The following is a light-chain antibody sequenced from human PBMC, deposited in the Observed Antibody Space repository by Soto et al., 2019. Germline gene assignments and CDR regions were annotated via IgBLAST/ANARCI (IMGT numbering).Light chain of an antibody. CDR3: SSYTSSNTLV. CDR2: EVN. V-gene: IGLV2-14*01. CDR1: SSDLGGYNY. J-gene: IGLJ1*01. Sequence: QSALTQPASVSGSPGQSITISCTGTSSDLGGYNYVSWYQQHPGKAPKLMIYEVNNRPSGVSNRFSGSKSGNTASLTISGLQAEDEADYYCSSYTSSNTLVFGTGTK.